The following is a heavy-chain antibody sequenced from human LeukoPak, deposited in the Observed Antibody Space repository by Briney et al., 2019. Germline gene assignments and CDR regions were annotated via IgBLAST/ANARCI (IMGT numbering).Heavy chain of an antibody. CDR2: ISSSSSTI. CDR1: GFTFSSYS. Sequence: GGSLRLSCAASGFTFSSYSMNWVRQAPGKGLEWVSYISSSSSTIYYADSVKGRFTISRDNAKNSLYLQMNSLRAEDTAVYYCARKPVSSGWYPIPQYYFDYWGQGTLVTVSS. V-gene: IGHV3-48*04. D-gene: IGHD6-19*01. CDR3: ARKPVSSGWYPIPQYYFDY. J-gene: IGHJ4*02.